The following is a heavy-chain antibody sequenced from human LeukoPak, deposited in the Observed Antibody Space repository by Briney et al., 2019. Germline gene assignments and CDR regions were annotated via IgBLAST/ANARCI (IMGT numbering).Heavy chain of an antibody. CDR3: AKDLYGDYVGDY. CDR2: ISSNGGNT. Sequence: GGSLRLSCAASGFTFSDYYMSWIRQAPGKGLEWVSTISSNGGNTYYADSVRGRFSISRDNSKNTVYLQMNSLRAEDTAIYYCAKDLYGDYVGDYWGQGTLVTVSS. V-gene: IGHV3-23*01. J-gene: IGHJ4*02. CDR1: GFTFSDYY. D-gene: IGHD4-17*01.